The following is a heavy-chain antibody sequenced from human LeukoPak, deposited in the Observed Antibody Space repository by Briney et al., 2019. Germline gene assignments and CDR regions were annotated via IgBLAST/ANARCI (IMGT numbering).Heavy chain of an antibody. V-gene: IGHV4-59*08. Sequence: PSETLSLTCTVSGGSMTHHYWSWIRQPPGKGLEWIGYIYYSGSTNYNPSLKSRVTISVDTSKNQFSLKLSSVTAADTAVYYCARHGGYCSGGSCYFPPRVGFDYWGQGTLVTVSS. D-gene: IGHD2-15*01. J-gene: IGHJ4*02. CDR1: GGSMTHHY. CDR3: ARHGGYCSGGSCYFPPRVGFDY. CDR2: IYYSGST.